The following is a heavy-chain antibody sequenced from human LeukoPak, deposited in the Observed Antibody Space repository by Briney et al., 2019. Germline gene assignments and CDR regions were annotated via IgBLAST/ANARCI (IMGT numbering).Heavy chain of an antibody. CDR3: ARVSTGSEYFDY. Sequence: TAGGSLRLSCAASGFTVSSNYMSWVRQAPGKGLERVSYISRSGSTIFSADSVKGRFTTSRDNAKNSLFLQMNSLRAEDTAVYYCARVSTGSEYFDYWGQGTLVTVSS. J-gene: IGHJ4*02. V-gene: IGHV3-11*04. CDR2: ISRSGSTI. CDR1: GFTVSSNY.